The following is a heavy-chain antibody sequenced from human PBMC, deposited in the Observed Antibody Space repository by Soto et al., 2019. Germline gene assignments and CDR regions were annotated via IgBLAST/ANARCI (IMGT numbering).Heavy chain of an antibody. CDR2: IIPIFGTA. CDR1: VGTFSSYA. D-gene: IGHD6-6*01. CDR3: SESIAARAYYYYGMDV. V-gene: IGHV1-69*13. Sequence: GXSVKVSCKASVGTFSSYAISWVRQAPGQGLEWMGGIIPIFGTANYAQKFQGRVTITADESTSTAYMELSSLRSEDTAVYYCSESIAARAYYYYGMDVWGQGTTVTVSS. J-gene: IGHJ6*02.